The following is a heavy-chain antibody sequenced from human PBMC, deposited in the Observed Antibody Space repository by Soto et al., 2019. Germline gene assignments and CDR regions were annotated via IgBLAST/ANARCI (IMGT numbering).Heavy chain of an antibody. CDR3: ARGVFYYYGMDV. CDR1: GGSFIGYY. V-gene: IGHV4-34*01. CDR2: XNHSGXT. J-gene: IGHJ6*01. D-gene: IGHD1-20*01. Sequence: XXTLSLTCAVYGGSFIGYYWSWIRQPPGKGLEWIGEXNHSGXTNYNQYLKSXXTISVDTXXNQFYLKLSSVTAADTAVYYCARGVFYYYGMDVWGQGTTVTVSS.